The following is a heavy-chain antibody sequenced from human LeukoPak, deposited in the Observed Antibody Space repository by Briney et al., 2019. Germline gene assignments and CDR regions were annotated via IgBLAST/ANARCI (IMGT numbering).Heavy chain of an antibody. V-gene: IGHV3-66*04. D-gene: IGHD4-17*01. CDR2: IFSGGST. CDR3: AKHYGDYVQGDY. J-gene: IGHJ4*02. Sequence: GGSLRLSCAASGFSVSSNYMSWVRQAPGTGLEWVSVIFSGGSTYYADSVKGRLTISRDNSKNTLYLQMNSLRAEDTAVYYCAKHYGDYVQGDYWGQGTLVTVSS. CDR1: GFSVSSNY.